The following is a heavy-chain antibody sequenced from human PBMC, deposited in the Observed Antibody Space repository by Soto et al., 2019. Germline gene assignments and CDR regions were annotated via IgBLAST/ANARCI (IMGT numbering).Heavy chain of an antibody. V-gene: IGHV4-59*08. Sequence: SETMSLTCTASGDSTSRHYWSWIRQPPGKGLEWIGYIYYSGSTNYNSSLKSRVTISVDTSKNQFSLKLSSVTAADTAVYYCARCERGAIPNYYYYYMDVWGKGTTVTVSS. D-gene: IGHD2-2*02. J-gene: IGHJ6*03. CDR1: GDSTSRHY. CDR2: IYYSGST. CDR3: ARCERGAIPNYYYYYMDV.